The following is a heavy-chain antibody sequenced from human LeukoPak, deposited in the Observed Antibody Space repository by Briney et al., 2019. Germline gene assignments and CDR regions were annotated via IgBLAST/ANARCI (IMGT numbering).Heavy chain of an antibody. J-gene: IGHJ3*01. V-gene: IGHV1-8*01. D-gene: IGHD3-22*01. Sequence: ASVTVSCKASGYTFTSFDINWVRQATGQGLEWMGWMNPNNGNTGFVQKFQGRVTMTRNTSISTAYMELSSLRSDDTAVYYCARARITMMAFDVWGQGTVVTVS. CDR2: MNPNNGNT. CDR1: GYTFTSFD. CDR3: ARARITMMAFDV.